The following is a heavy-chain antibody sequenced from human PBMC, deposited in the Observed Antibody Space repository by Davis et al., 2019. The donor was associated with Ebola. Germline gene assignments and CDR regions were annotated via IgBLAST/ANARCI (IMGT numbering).Heavy chain of an antibody. CDR1: GFTFSSYG. J-gene: IGHJ6*04. Sequence: GESLKISCAASGFTFSSYGMHWVRQAPGKGLEWVAVISYDGSNKYYADSVKGRFTISIDNSKNTLYLQMNSLRAEDTAVYYCAKGSVTIFGVAPDYYGMDVWGKGTTVTVSS. D-gene: IGHD3-3*01. V-gene: IGHV3-30*18. CDR3: AKGSVTIFGVAPDYYGMDV. CDR2: ISYDGSNK.